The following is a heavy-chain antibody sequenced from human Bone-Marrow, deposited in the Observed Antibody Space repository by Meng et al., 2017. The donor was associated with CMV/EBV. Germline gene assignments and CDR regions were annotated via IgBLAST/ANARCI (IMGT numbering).Heavy chain of an antibody. CDR3: ARGAVPKGMDV. CDR2: IYYSGST. V-gene: IGHV4-39*07. J-gene: IGHJ6*02. CDR1: GGSISSSSYY. D-gene: IGHD6-19*01. Sequence: ESLKISCTVSGGSISSSSYYWGWIRQPPGKGLEWIGSIYYSGSTNYNPSLKSRVTISADTSKNQFSLKLSSVTAADTAVYYCARGAVPKGMDVWGQGTTVTVSS.